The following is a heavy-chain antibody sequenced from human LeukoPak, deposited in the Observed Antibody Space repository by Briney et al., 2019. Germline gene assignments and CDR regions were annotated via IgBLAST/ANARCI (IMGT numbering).Heavy chain of an antibody. CDR2: ISYDGSNK. CDR3: AKVYGSGSYYPYYYGMDV. Sequence: PGRSLRLSCAASGFTFSSYGMHWVRQAPGKGLEWVAVISYDGSNKYYADSVKGRFTISRDNSKNTLYLQMNSLRAEDTAVYYCAKVYGSGSYYPYYYGMDVWGKGTTVTVSS. CDR1: GFTFSSYG. D-gene: IGHD3-10*01. V-gene: IGHV3-30*18. J-gene: IGHJ6*04.